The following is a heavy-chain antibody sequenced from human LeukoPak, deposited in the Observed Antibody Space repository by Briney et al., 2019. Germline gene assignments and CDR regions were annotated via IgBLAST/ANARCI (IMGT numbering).Heavy chain of an antibody. J-gene: IGHJ4*02. D-gene: IGHD2-8*02. CDR2: IRYDSSGL. Sequence: GRSLTLACAVSGLSFDTHCIHWVRQGPGKGMEWVSFIRYDSSGLDYADSVKGRFTISRDNSKNTVFLQMSSLRVEDAAVYYCAKDRGYSTGHFDYWGRGTLVAVSA. V-gene: IGHV3-30*02. CDR1: GLSFDTHC. CDR3: AKDRGYSTGHFDY.